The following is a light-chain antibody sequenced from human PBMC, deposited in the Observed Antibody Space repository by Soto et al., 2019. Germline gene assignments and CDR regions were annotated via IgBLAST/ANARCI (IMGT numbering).Light chain of an antibody. CDR1: QRVSSN. Sequence: EIVMTQSPATLSVSPGERATLSCRASQRVSSNLAWYQQKPGQAPRLLTYGASTRATGIPARFSGSGSGTEFTLTISSLQSEDFAVYYCRQGLTFGGGTKVEIK. CDR3: RQGLT. V-gene: IGKV3-15*01. J-gene: IGKJ4*01. CDR2: GAS.